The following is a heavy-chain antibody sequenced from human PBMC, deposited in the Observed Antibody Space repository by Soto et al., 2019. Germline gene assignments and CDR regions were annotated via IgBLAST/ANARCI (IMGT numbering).Heavy chain of an antibody. J-gene: IGHJ4*02. D-gene: IGHD3-22*01. CDR3: AREGPYDSSGSVDY. CDR2: ISSSSSYT. CDR1: GFTFSDYY. V-gene: IGHV3-11*06. Sequence: ESGGGLVKPGGSLRLSCAASGFTFSDYYMSWIRQAPGKGLEWVSYISSSSSYTNYADSVKGRFTISRDNAKNSLYLQMNSLRAEDTAVYYCAREGPYDSSGSVDYWGQGTLVTVSS.